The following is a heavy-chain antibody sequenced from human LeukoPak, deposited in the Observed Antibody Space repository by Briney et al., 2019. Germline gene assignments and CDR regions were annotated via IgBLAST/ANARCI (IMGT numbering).Heavy chain of an antibody. Sequence: PSETLSLTCTVSGGSMSSYYWSWIRQPPGKGLEWIGYIYYSGSTNYNPSLKSRVTISVDTSKNQFSLKLSSVTAADTAVYYCARGWGYSSSFDCWGQGTLVTVSS. CDR1: GGSMSSYY. CDR3: ARGWGYSSSFDC. CDR2: IYYSGST. D-gene: IGHD5-18*01. J-gene: IGHJ4*02. V-gene: IGHV4-59*01.